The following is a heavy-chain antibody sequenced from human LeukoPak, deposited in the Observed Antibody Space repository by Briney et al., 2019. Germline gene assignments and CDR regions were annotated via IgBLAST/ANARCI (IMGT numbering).Heavy chain of an antibody. Sequence: GGSLRLSCAASGFTFSSYAMTWVRQAPGKGLEWVSAISGSGGSTYYADSVKGRFTISRDNSKNTLYLQMSSLRAEDTAVYYCAKAVNFDWLPNDYWGQGTLVTVSS. CDR1: GFTFSSYA. CDR3: AKAVNFDWLPNDY. J-gene: IGHJ4*02. V-gene: IGHV3-23*01. D-gene: IGHD3-9*01. CDR2: ISGSGGST.